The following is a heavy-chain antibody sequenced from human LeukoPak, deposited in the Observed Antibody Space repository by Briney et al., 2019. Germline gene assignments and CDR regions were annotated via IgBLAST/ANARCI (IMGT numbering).Heavy chain of an antibody. V-gene: IGHV3-23*01. CDR3: AKGLSTNYYYGMDV. CDR2: ISGSGGST. Sequence: GGSLRLSCAATGFTISSDAMSSLRQAPGEGLEWVSAISGSGGSTYYADSVKGRFTISRDNSKNTLYLQMNSLRAEDTAVYYCAKGLSTNYYYGMDVWGQGTTVTVSS. CDR1: GFTISSDA. D-gene: IGHD2-2*01. J-gene: IGHJ6*02.